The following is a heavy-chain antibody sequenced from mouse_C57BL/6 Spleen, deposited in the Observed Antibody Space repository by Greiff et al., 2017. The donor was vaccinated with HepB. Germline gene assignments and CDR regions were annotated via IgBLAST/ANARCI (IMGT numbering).Heavy chain of an antibody. J-gene: IGHJ1*03. CDR2: ISSGGDYI. Sequence: EVQLQESGEGLVKPGGSLKLSCAASGFTFSSYAMSWVRQTPEKRLEWVAYISSGGDYIYYADTVKGRFTISRDNARNTLYLQMSSLKSEDTAMYYCTRVYYYGSSPWYFDVWGTGTTVTVSS. D-gene: IGHD1-1*01. CDR3: TRVYYYGSSPWYFDV. CDR1: GFTFSSYA. V-gene: IGHV5-9-1*02.